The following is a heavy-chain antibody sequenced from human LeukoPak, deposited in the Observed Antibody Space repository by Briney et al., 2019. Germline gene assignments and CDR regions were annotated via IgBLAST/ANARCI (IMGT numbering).Heavy chain of an antibody. V-gene: IGHV1-18*01. D-gene: IGHD6-13*01. CDR1: GYAFTSYG. CDR3: ARDSRQLVRGRDFDY. Sequence: GASVKVSFKASGYAFTSYGISWVRQAPGQGLEWMGWISAYNGNTNYAQKLQGRVTMTTDTSTSTAYMELRSLRSDDTAVYYCARDSRQLVRGRDFDYWGQGTLVTVSS. CDR2: ISAYNGNT. J-gene: IGHJ4*02.